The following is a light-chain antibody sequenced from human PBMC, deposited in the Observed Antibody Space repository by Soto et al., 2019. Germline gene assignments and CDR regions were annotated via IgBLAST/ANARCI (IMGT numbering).Light chain of an antibody. CDR2: GVS. V-gene: IGLV2-14*01. CDR1: SSDVGGYNY. CDR3: SSYTTSSTQV. J-gene: IGLJ1*01. Sequence: LTQPASVSGSPGQSITISCTGTSSDVGGYNYVSWYQQHPGKAPKLMIYGVSGRPSGVSNRFSGSKSGNTASLTISGLQAEDEADYYCSSYTTSSTQVFGTGTKVTVL.